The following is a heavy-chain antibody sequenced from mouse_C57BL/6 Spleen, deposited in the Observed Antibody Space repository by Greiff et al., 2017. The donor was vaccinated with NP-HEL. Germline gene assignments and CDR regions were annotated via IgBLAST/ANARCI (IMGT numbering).Heavy chain of an antibody. CDR1: GYTFTSYW. D-gene: IGHD4-1*01. CDR2: IDPSDSET. CDR3: ARGTGTWFAY. J-gene: IGHJ3*01. V-gene: IGHV1-52*01. Sequence: QVQLQQPGAELVRPGSSVKLSCKASGYTFTSYWMHWVKQRPIQGLEWIGNIDPSDSETHYNQKFKDKATLTVDKSSSTAYMQRSSLTSEDSAVYYCARGTGTWFAYWGQGTLVTVSA.